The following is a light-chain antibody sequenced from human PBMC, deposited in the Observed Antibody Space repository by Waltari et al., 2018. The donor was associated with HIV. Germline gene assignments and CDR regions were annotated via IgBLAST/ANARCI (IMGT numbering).Light chain of an antibody. CDR2: EVS. V-gene: IGLV2-14*01. CDR1: SSDVGGYYY. Sequence: QSALTQPASVSGSPGQSITISCTGTSSDVGGYYYLSWYQQHPGKAPKLMIYEVSNRPSGVSNRFSGSKSGNTASLTISGLQAEDEADYYCSSYTSSRTWVFGGGTKLT. J-gene: IGLJ3*02. CDR3: SSYTSSRTWV.